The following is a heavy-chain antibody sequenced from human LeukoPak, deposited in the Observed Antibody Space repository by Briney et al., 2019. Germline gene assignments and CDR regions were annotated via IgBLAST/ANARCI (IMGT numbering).Heavy chain of an antibody. CDR1: GGSFSGYY. Sequence: SETLSLTCAVYGGSFSGYYWSWIRQPPGKGLEWIGEINHSGSTNYNPSLKSRVTISVDTSKNQFSLKLSSVTAADTAVYYCASRRGDGYNRFHWGQGTLVTVSS. CDR3: ASRRGDGYNRFH. D-gene: IGHD5-24*01. V-gene: IGHV4-34*01. J-gene: IGHJ4*02. CDR2: INHSGST.